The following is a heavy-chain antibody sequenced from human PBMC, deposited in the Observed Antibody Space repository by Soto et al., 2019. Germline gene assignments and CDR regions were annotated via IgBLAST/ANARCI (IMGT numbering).Heavy chain of an antibody. J-gene: IGHJ6*02. CDR3: AHGVFTIYCAIDV. D-gene: IGHD3-3*01. V-gene: IGHV2-5*01. CDR2: IYWNDDK. Sequence: QITLKESGPTLVKPTQTLTLTCTFSGFSLTTSGVAVGWIRQSPGKALEWLALIYWNDDKRYSPSLNNRRTIAKDTSKNQVDLTMTNIDPVDSATYYGAHGVFTIYCAIDVWGLGTTVTVSS. CDR1: GFSLTTSGVA.